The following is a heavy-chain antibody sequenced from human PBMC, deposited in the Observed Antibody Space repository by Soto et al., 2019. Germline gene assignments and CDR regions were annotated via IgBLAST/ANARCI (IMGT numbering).Heavy chain of an antibody. V-gene: IGHV1-8*01. J-gene: IGHJ5*02. CDR2: MNPGSGDT. Sequence: ASVKVSCKASGYTFTNNGVTWVRQATGQGLEWMGWMNPGSGDTGYAQKFQGRVTMTRNISIATAYMELSSLRSEDTAIYYCARMASFGSLNWFDPRDQGTLVTVSS. CDR3: ARMASFGSLNWFDP. D-gene: IGHD5-18*01. CDR1: GYTFTNNG.